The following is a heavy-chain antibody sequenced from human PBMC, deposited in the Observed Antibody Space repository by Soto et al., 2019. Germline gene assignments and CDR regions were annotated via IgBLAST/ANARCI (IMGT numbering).Heavy chain of an antibody. CDR2: ISAGGGST. V-gene: IGHV3-23*01. CDR3: AKVRAASAGLFDY. CDR1: GFTFSSYA. Sequence: PGGSLRLSCAASGFTFSSYAMSWVRQAPRKGLEWVSTISAGGGSTYYADSVKGRFTISRDNSKNTLYLQVNSLRAEDTAVYYCAKVRAASAGLFDYWGQGTLVTVSS. D-gene: IGHD6-13*01. J-gene: IGHJ4*02.